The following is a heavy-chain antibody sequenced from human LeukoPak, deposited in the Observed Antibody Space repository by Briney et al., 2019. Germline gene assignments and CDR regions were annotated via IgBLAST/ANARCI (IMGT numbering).Heavy chain of an antibody. D-gene: IGHD5-24*01. V-gene: IGHV5-51*01. CDR2: IYPGDSDT. CDR1: GYSFTSYW. CDR3: ASTGAVEMATIPGDAFDI. J-gene: IGHJ3*02. Sequence: GESLKISCKGSGYSFTSYWIGWVRQMPGKGLEWMGIIYPGDSDTRYSPSFQGQVTISADKSISTAYLQWSSLKASDTAMYYCASTGAVEMATIPGDAFDIWGQGTMVTVSS.